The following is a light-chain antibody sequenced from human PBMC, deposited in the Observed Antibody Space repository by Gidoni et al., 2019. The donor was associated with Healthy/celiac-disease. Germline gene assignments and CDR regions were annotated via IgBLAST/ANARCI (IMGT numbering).Light chain of an antibody. CDR1: QGISSY. V-gene: IGKV1-9*01. CDR2: AAS. CDR3: QQLNSYPPT. Sequence: IQLTQSPSSLSASVGDRVTITCRASQGISSYLAWYQQKPGKAPKLLIYAASTLQSGVPSRCSGSGSGTDCTLTISSLQPEDFATYYCQQLNSYPPTFGGGTKVEIK. J-gene: IGKJ4*01.